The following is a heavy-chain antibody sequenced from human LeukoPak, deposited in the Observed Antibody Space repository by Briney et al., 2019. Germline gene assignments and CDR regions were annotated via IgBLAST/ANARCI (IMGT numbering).Heavy chain of an antibody. CDR2: IRYDGSNK. D-gene: IGHD1-26*01. Sequence: GGSLRLSCAASGFTFSSYGMHWVRQAPGKGLEWVAFIRYDGSNKYYSDSVKGRFTISRDNSKNTLYLQMNSLRAEDTAVYYCARERERWELEDFDYWGQGTLVTVSS. J-gene: IGHJ4*02. V-gene: IGHV3-30*02. CDR3: ARERERWELEDFDY. CDR1: GFTFSSYG.